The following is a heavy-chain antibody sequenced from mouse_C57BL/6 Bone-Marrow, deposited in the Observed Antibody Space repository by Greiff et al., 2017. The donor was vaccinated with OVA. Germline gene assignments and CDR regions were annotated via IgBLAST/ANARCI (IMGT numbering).Heavy chain of an antibody. CDR1: GFTFNTYA. V-gene: IGHV10-3*01. J-gene: IGHJ3*01. Sequence: EVNVVESGGGLVQPKGSLKLSCAASGFTFNTYAMHWVRQAPGKGLEWVARIRSKSSNYATYYADSVKDRFTISRDDSQSMLYLQMNNLKTEDTAMYYCVRDPFITTVVAPPAYWGQGTLVTVSA. CDR2: IRSKSSNYAT. CDR3: VRDPFITTVVAPPAY. D-gene: IGHD1-1*01.